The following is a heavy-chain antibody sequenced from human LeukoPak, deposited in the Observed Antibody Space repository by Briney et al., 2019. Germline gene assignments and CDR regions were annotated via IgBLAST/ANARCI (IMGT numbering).Heavy chain of an antibody. CDR2: IIPILGIA. CDR1: GGTFSSYA. J-gene: IGHJ3*02. Sequence: ASVKVSCKASGGTFSSYAISWVRQAPGQGLECMGRIIPILGIANYAQKFQGRVTITADKSTSTAYMELSSLRSEDTAVYYCARDAMVRGVPIWGQGTMVTVSS. D-gene: IGHD3-10*01. CDR3: ARDAMVRGVPI. V-gene: IGHV1-69*04.